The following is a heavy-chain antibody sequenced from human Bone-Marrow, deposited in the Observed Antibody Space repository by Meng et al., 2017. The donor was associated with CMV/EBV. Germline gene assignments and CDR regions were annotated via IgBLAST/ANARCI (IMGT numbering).Heavy chain of an antibody. V-gene: IGHV3-21*01. Sequence: GEYLKISCAASGFTFSSYSMNWVRQAPGKGLEWVSSISSSSSYIYYADSVKGRFTISRDNAKNSLYLQMNSLRAEDTAVYYCAREDTELTVSKLGRMDVWGQGTTVTVSS. CDR1: GFTFSSYS. D-gene: IGHD4-11*01. CDR2: ISSSSSYI. CDR3: AREDTELTVSKLGRMDV. J-gene: IGHJ6*02.